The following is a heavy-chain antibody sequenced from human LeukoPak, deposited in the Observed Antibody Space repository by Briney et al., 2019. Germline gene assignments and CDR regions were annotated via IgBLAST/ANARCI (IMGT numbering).Heavy chain of an antibody. Sequence: SQTLSLTCTVSGGSISSGSYYWSSIRQPAGKGLEWIGRIYTSGSTNYNPSLKSRVTISVDTSKNQFSLKLSSVTAADTAVYYCARAAYYYGSGDLYFQHWGQGTLVTVSS. D-gene: IGHD3-10*01. CDR1: GGSISSGSYY. CDR3: ARAAYYYGSGDLYFQH. V-gene: IGHV4-61*02. CDR2: IYTSGST. J-gene: IGHJ1*01.